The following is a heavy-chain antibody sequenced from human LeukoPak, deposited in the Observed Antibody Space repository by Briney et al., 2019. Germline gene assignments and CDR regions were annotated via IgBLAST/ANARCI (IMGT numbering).Heavy chain of an antibody. Sequence: GGSLRLSCAASGFTFSSYSMNWVRQAPGKGLEWVSSISSSSSNIYYADSVKGRFTISRDNAKNSLYLQMNSLRVEDTAVYYCARRKFGGYYYDSSGPHDAFDIWGQGTMVTVSS. CDR2: ISSSSSNI. V-gene: IGHV3-21*01. J-gene: IGHJ3*02. CDR3: ARRKFGGYYYDSSGPHDAFDI. CDR1: GFTFSSYS. D-gene: IGHD3-22*01.